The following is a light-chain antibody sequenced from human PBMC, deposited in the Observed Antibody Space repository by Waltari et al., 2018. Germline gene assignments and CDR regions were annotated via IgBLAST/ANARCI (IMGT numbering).Light chain of an antibody. CDR3: QEYSTYSRT. CDR2: KAS. J-gene: IGKJ1*01. Sequence: DIQMTQSPSTLSASVGDRITVTCRTSKSVSGWLAWYQQKPGKAPNLLIYKASTLESGVPSRFSGSGSGTEFTLTISSLQPDDFATYYCQEYSTYSRTFGQGTKVEIK. V-gene: IGKV1-5*03. CDR1: KSVSGW.